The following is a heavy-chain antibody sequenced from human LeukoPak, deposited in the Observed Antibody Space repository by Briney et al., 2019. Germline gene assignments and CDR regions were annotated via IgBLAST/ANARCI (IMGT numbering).Heavy chain of an antibody. J-gene: IGHJ4*02. CDR2: MSGSGGMT. CDR1: GFTFSAYA. V-gene: IGHV3-23*01. CDR3: AKGAMPYYDGSGYNYFDY. Sequence: QPGGSLRLSCAVSGFTFSAYAMSWVRQAPGKGLEWVSAMSGSGGMTYYADSVKGRFSISRENSKNTLHLQMNSLRAEDTAVFYCAKGAMPYYDGSGYNYFDYWGQGTPVTVSS. D-gene: IGHD3-22*01.